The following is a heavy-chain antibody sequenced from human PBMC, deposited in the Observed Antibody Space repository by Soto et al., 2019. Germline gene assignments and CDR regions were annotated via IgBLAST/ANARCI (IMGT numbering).Heavy chain of an antibody. J-gene: IGHJ3*02. CDR2: ISAYNGNT. D-gene: IGHD3-3*01. Sequence: ASVKVSCKAPGYTFTSYGISWVRQAPGQGLEWMGWISAYNGNTNYAQKLQGRVTMTTDTSTSTAYMELRSLRSDDTAVYYCARDRYDFWSGYYMVAFDIWGQGTMVTVSS. CDR3: ARDRYDFWSGYYMVAFDI. V-gene: IGHV1-18*01. CDR1: GYTFTSYG.